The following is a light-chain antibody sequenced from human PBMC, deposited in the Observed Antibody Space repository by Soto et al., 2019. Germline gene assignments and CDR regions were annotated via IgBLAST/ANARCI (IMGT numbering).Light chain of an antibody. CDR1: QSVSNNY. J-gene: IGKJ1*01. CDR3: QQYGSSGT. CDR2: GAS. Sequence: EIVLTHSPGTLSLSPWEIATLSCRASQSVSNNYLAWYQQKPGQAPRLLIYGASNRATGIPDRFSGSGSGTDFTLTISRLEPEDFAVCYCQQYGSSGTFGQGTKVDIK. V-gene: IGKV3-20*01.